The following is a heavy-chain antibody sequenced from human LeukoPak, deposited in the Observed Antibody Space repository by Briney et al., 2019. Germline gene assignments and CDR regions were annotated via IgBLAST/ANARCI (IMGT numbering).Heavy chain of an antibody. D-gene: IGHD2-15*01. CDR3: ARPGPVVPAALIFGEAFDV. CDR1: GFTFDDHG. Sequence: GGSLRLSCAASGFTFDDHGMSWVRQAPGKGPEWVSGISANGAYSHHADSVKGRFTISRDNAKNSLYLQMNSLRAEDTAVYYCARPGPVVPAALIFGEAFDVWGQRTVVTVSS. CDR2: ISANGAYS. J-gene: IGHJ3*01. V-gene: IGHV3-20*04.